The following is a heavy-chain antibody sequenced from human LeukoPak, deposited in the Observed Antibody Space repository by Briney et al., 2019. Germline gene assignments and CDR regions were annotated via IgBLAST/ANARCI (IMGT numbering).Heavy chain of an antibody. CDR3: ARRSGTVMVRGYDWFDP. CDR1: GGSFSGYY. CDR2: INHSGST. V-gene: IGHV4-34*01. Sequence: SETLSLTCAVYGGSFSGYYWSWIRQPPGKGLGWIGEINHSGSTNYNPSLKSRVTISVDTSKNQFSLKLSSVTAADTAVYYCARRSGTVMVRGYDWFDPWGQGTLVTVSS. D-gene: IGHD3-10*01. J-gene: IGHJ5*02.